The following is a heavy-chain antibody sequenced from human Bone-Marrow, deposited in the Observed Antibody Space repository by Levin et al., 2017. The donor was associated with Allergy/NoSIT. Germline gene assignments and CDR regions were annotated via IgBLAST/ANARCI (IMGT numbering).Heavy chain of an antibody. CDR3: ARGPLYDILTAFDY. CDR2: IWYDGSNK. D-gene: IGHD3-9*01. V-gene: IGHV3-33*01. J-gene: IGHJ4*02. CDR1: GFTFSSYG. Sequence: GGSLRLSCAASGFTFSSYGMHWVRQAPGKGLEWVAVIWYDGSNKYYADSVKGRFTISRDNSNNTLYLQMNSLRAEDTAVYYCARGPLYDILTAFDYWGQGTLVTVSS.